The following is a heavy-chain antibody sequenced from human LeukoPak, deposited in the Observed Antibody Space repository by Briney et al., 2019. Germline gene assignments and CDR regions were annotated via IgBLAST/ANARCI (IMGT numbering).Heavy chain of an antibody. CDR3: ARSSSSYLRYYFDY. CDR2: LYHSGST. D-gene: IGHD3-22*01. Sequence: PSETLSLTCTVSGYSIRSGYYWGWIRQPPGKGLEWIGSLYHSGSTYYNPSLKSRVTISVDTSKNQFSLKLCSVIAADRAVYYCARSSSSYLRYYFDYWGQGTLVTVSS. J-gene: IGHJ4*02. V-gene: IGHV4-38-2*02. CDR1: GYSIRSGYY.